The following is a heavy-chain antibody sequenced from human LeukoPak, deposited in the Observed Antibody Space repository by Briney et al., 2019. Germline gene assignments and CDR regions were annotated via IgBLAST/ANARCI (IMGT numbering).Heavy chain of an antibody. CDR1: GFTFDDYG. CDR2: INWNGGST. J-gene: IGHJ6*03. V-gene: IGHV3-20*04. CDR3: ARVMAVVPSSSWYVGDYMDV. D-gene: IGHD6-13*01. Sequence: PGGSLRLSCAASGFTFDDYGMSWVRQAPGKGLEWVSGINWNGGSTGYADSVKGRFTISRDNAKNSLYLQMNSLRAEDTALYYCARVMAVVPSSSWYVGDYMDVWGKGTTVTVSS.